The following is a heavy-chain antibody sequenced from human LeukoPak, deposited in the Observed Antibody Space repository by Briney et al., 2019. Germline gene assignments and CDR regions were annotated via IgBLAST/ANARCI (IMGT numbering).Heavy chain of an antibody. V-gene: IGHV4-4*07. Sequence: KPSETLSLTCTVSGGSISSYYWNWIRQPPGKGLEWIGRIYTSGSTNYNPSLKSRVTMSVDTSKNQFSLKLSSVTAADTAVYYCAREDYYGDPNWFDPWGQGTLVTVSS. J-gene: IGHJ5*02. CDR3: AREDYYGDPNWFDP. CDR2: IYTSGST. D-gene: IGHD4-17*01. CDR1: GGSISSYY.